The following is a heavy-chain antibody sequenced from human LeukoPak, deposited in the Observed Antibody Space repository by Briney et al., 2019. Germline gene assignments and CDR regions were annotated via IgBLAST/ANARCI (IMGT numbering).Heavy chain of an antibody. Sequence: SETLSLTCTVSGGSISSTNSYWGWVHQPPGKGLEWIGSIYYSGSTYYNPSLRSRVAISVDTSRNHFSLKLSSVTAADTAVYYCARSVQLWSFDYWGQGTLVTVSS. CDR1: GGSISSTNSY. D-gene: IGHD5-18*01. J-gene: IGHJ4*02. CDR3: ARSVQLWSFDY. CDR2: IYYSGST. V-gene: IGHV4-39*02.